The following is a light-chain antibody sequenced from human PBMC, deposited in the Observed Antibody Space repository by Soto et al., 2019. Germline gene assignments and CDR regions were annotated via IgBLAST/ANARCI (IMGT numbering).Light chain of an antibody. J-gene: IGKJ5*01. CDR1: QSISRN. CDR3: QQSYTTASIT. V-gene: IGKV1-39*01. Sequence: DIQMTQSPSSLSASVGDRVTITCRASQSISRNLNWYQHKPGKALKLLIYAASSLQNGVPSRFSGGGSGTEFTLSISSLQPEDFGTYYCQQSYTTASITFGQGTRLEIK. CDR2: AAS.